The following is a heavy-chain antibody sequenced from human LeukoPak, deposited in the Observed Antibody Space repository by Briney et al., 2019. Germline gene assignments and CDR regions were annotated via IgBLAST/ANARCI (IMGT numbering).Heavy chain of an antibody. Sequence: GGSLRLSCEASGFTFSSYGMHWVRQAPGKGLEWVAVIWYDGSDKYYADSVKGRFSISRDNSKNTLYLQMNSLRAEDTAVYYCARSLGYCSAGSCFPFDYWGQGTVVTVSS. J-gene: IGHJ4*02. V-gene: IGHV3-33*01. CDR2: IWYDGSDK. CDR1: GFTFSSYG. D-gene: IGHD2-15*01. CDR3: ARSLGYCSAGSCFPFDY.